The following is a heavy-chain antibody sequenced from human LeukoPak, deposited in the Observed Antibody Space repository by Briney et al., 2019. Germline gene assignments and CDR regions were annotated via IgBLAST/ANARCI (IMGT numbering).Heavy chain of an antibody. D-gene: IGHD6-25*01. J-gene: IGHJ4*02. CDR3: AREASGAFDY. Sequence: ASVEVSCKASGYTLTNYFMHWVRQAPGQGLEWVGRINPSGGSRTYAPKFQGRVAMTRDTSTSTVYMDLISLRSEDTAVYYCAREASGAFDYWGQGTLVTVSS. CDR1: GYTLTNYF. CDR2: INPSGGSR. V-gene: IGHV1-46*01.